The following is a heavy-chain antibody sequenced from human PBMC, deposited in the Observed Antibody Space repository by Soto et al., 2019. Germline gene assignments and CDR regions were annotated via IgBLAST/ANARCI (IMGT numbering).Heavy chain of an antibody. CDR2: INAGNGNT. CDR3: ASRAYYVSGGLEDEAFDI. Sequence: ASVKVSCKASGYTFTSYAMHWVRQAPGQRLEWMGWINAGNGNTKYSQKFQGRVTITRDTSASTAYMELSSLRSEDTAVYYCASRAYYVSGGLEDEAFDIWGQGTMVTVSS. D-gene: IGHD3-22*01. J-gene: IGHJ3*02. V-gene: IGHV1-3*01. CDR1: GYTFTSYA.